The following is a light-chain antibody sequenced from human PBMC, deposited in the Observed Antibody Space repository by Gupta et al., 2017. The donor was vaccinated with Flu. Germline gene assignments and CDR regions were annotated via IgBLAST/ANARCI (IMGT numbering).Light chain of an antibody. CDR3: QQSYSYPRT. CDR1: QGIRSY. V-gene: IGKV1-8*01. Sequence: STGDRVTITCRASQGIRSYLAWYQQKPGKAHTLLIYAASTLQSGVPSRFSGSGSGTDFTLSISCLQSADFATYYCQQSYSYPRTFGPGTKV. J-gene: IGKJ1*01. CDR2: AAS.